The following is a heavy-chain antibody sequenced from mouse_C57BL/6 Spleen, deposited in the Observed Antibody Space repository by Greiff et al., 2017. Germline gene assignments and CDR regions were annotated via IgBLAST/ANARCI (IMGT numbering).Heavy chain of an antibody. J-gene: IGHJ4*01. CDR1: GFTFSSYA. Sequence: EVKVEESGEGLVKPGGSLKLSCAASGFTFSSYAMSWVRQTPEKRLEWVAYISSGGDYIYYADTVKGRFTISRDNARNTLYLQMSSLKSEDTAMYYCTRADSVLDAMDYWGQGTSVTVSS. CDR2: ISSGGDYI. CDR3: TRADSVLDAMDY. V-gene: IGHV5-9-1*02.